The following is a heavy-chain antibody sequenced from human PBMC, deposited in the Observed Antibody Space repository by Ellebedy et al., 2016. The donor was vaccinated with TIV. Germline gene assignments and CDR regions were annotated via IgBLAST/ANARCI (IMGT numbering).Heavy chain of an antibody. CDR3: ARSEGFTVVTPFDI. CDR1: GFTFSNAW. CDR2: IKQDGSEK. D-gene: IGHD4-23*01. V-gene: IGHV3-7*01. J-gene: IGHJ3*02. Sequence: GESLKISXAASGFTFSNAWMSWVRQAPGKGLEWVANIKQDGSEKYYVDSVKGRFTISRDNAKNSLYLQMNSLRAEDTAVYYCARSEGFTVVTPFDIWGQGTMVTVSS.